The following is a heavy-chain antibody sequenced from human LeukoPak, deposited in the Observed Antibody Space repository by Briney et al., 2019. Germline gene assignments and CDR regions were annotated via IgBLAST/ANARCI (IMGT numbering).Heavy chain of an antibody. Sequence: QTLSLTCAISGDSVSSTDGVACHLTRQSPSRGLEWLGRTYDRSRWLNEYAGSVIGRIAVDQDTSKNHFSLVLNSVTADDTAVYYCERGKWSGFDIWGEGRDVTVSS. D-gene: IGHD2-15*01. V-gene: IGHV6-1*01. J-gene: IGHJ3*02. CDR1: GDSVSSTDGVA. CDR3: ERGKWSGFDI. CDR2: TYDRSRWLN.